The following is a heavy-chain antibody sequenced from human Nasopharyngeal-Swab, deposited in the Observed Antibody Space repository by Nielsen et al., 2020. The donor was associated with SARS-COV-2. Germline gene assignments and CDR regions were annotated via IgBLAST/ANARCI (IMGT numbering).Heavy chain of an antibody. D-gene: IGHD6-19*01. Sequence: GGSLRLSCAASGFTFSNAWMSWVRQAPGKGLEWVSAISGSGGSTYYADSVKGRFTISRDNSKNTLYLQMNSLRAEDTAVYYCAKDLPFERIAVAGTAFDYWGQGTLVTVSS. CDR2: ISGSGGST. V-gene: IGHV3-23*01. CDR3: AKDLPFERIAVAGTAFDY. J-gene: IGHJ4*02. CDR1: GFTFSNAW.